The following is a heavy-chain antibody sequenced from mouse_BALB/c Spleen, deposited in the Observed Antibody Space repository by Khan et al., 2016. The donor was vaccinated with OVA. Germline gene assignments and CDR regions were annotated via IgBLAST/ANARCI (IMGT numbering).Heavy chain of an antibody. V-gene: IGHV3-2*02. CDR1: GYSITSDYA. D-gene: IGHD4-1*01. CDR2: ISYSGNT. J-gene: IGHJ2*01. Sequence: VQLQESGPGLVKPSQSLSLTCTITGYSITSDYAWNWIRQFPGNKLEWMGYISYSGNTKYTPSHTSRISITRNSSKHQFFLQLNSVTIEDTATYYCARINGRDFDYWGKGTTLTVPS. CDR3: ARINGRDFDY.